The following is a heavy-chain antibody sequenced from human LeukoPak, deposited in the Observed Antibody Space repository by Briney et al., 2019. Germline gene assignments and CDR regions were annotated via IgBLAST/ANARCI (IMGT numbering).Heavy chain of an antibody. CDR1: GFTFSSYG. V-gene: IGHV3-33*01. CDR2: IWYDGSNK. Sequence: GGSLRLSCAASGFTFSSYGMHWVRQAPGKGLEWVALIWYDGSNKYYADSVKGRFTISRDNSKNTVYLQMNGLRAEDTAVYYCASRRGGIVGDYWGQGTLVTVSS. J-gene: IGHJ4*02. CDR3: ASRRGGIVGDY. D-gene: IGHD2-15*01.